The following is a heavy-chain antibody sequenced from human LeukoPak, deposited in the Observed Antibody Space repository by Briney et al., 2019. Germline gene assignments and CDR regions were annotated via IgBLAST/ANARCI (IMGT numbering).Heavy chain of an antibody. V-gene: IGHV4-39*01. CDR2: MYYSGST. Sequence: SETLSLTCTVSGGSISSSNYYWGWIRQPPGKGLEWIGSMYYSGSTYYNPSLKSRVTISGDTSKNQFSLKLSSVTAADTAMYSCALYEVVMGAFGIWGQGTMVTVPS. CDR1: GGSISSSNYY. D-gene: IGHD3-3*01. CDR3: ALYEVVMGAFGI. J-gene: IGHJ3*02.